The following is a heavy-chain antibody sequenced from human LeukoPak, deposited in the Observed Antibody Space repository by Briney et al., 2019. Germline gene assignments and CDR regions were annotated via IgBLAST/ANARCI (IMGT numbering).Heavy chain of an antibody. D-gene: IGHD3-22*01. CDR2: IKSDGST. V-gene: IGHV3-74*01. CDR1: GFTFSTYW. J-gene: IGHJ1*01. CDR3: ARAPSEIGGYYPEYFRH. Sequence: GGSLRLSCAASGFTFSTYWMHWVRQAPRKGLVWVSRIKSDGSTNYAESVKGRFTISSDSAKNTVSLQMNSLRPEDTGVYYCARAPSEIGGYYPEYFRHWGQGTLVTVSS.